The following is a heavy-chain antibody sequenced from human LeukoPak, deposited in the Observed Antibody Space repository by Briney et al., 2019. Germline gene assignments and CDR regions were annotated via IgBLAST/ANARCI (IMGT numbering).Heavy chain of an antibody. Sequence: GGSLRLSCAASGISFSSYEMNWVRQAPGKGLEWVSYISNSGTTIFYADSVKGRFTISRDNAKNSLYLEMNSLRAEDTAVYYCARERPYGSGSRAFDIWGQGTMVTVSS. V-gene: IGHV3-48*03. CDR3: ARERPYGSGSRAFDI. J-gene: IGHJ3*02. CDR2: ISNSGTTI. CDR1: GISFSSYE. D-gene: IGHD3-10*01.